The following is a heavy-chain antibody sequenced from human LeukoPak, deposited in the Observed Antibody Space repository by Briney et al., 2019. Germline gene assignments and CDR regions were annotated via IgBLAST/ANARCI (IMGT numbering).Heavy chain of an antibody. CDR3: ARSKYRDIYSRPRFDY. V-gene: IGHV4-34*01. J-gene: IGHJ4*02. D-gene: IGHD5-12*01. CDR1: GGSFSGYY. Sequence: SETLSLTCAVYGGSFSGYYWSWIRQPPGKGLEWIGEINHSGNTNYNPSLKSRVTVSVDTSRNQFSLKLNSVAAAATAVYYCARSKYRDIYSRPRFDYWGQGTLVTVSS. CDR2: INHSGNT.